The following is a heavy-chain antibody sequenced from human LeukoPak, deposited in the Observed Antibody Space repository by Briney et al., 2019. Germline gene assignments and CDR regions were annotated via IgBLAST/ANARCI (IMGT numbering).Heavy chain of an antibody. CDR3: ARRGIVVPGSRNALDI. D-gene: IGHD6-19*01. Sequence: GESLKISCKGSGYSFTSYWIGWVRQMPGKGLELMGIIYPADSDIRYSPSFQGQVTISADKSISTAYLQWSSLKASDTAIYFCARRGIVVPGSRNALDIWGQGTMVTISS. CDR2: IYPADSDI. CDR1: GYSFTSYW. V-gene: IGHV5-51*01. J-gene: IGHJ3*02.